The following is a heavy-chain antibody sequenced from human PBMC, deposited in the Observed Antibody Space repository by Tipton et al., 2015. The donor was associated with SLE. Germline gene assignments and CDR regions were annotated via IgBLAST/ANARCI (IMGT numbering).Heavy chain of an antibody. J-gene: IGHJ4*02. D-gene: IGHD3-16*01. CDR2: INHGGST. CDR1: GGSFSAYY. V-gene: IGHV4-34*01. CDR3: ASTFWYFDY. Sequence: LKLSCAVYGGSFSAYYWSWIRQPPGRRLEWIGEINHGGSTNYNPSLKSRVTISVDTSKNQFSLKLSSVTAADTAMYYCASTFWYFDYWGQGTLVTVSS.